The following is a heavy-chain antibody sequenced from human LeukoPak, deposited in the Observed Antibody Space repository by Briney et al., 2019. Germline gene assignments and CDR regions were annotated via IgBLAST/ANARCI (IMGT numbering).Heavy chain of an antibody. J-gene: IGHJ5*02. CDR2: IYYSGST. CDR3: ARAGVRGVIKYNWFDP. Sequence: KASEPLSLTCTVSGGSFSSYDWSWIRQPPGKGLEWFGYIYYSGSTNYNPSLKSRVTISVDTSKNQFSLKLSSVTDADTAVYYCARAGVRGVIKYNWFDPWGQGTLVTVSS. CDR1: GGSFSSYD. V-gene: IGHV4-59*01. D-gene: IGHD3-10*01.